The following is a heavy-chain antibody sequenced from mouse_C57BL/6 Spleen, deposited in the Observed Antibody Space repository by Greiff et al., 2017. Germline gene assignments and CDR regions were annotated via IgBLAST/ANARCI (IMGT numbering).Heavy chain of an antibody. CDR1: GYTFTSYW. Sequence: QVQLQQPGAELVKPGASVKLSCKASGYTFTSYWMHWVKQRPGQGLEWIGMIHPNSGSTNYNEKFKSKATLTVDKSSSTAYMQLSSLTSEDSAVYYCARQALYSNYGRAMDYWGQGTSVTVSS. CDR2: IHPNSGST. J-gene: IGHJ4*01. V-gene: IGHV1-64*01. D-gene: IGHD2-5*01. CDR3: ARQALYSNYGRAMDY.